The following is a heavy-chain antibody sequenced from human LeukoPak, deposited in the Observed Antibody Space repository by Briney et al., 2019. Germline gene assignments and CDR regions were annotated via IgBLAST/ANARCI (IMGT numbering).Heavy chain of an antibody. J-gene: IGHJ4*02. CDR1: GGTISSYY. D-gene: IGHD3-9*01. CDR2: IYYSGST. Sequence: PSETLSLTCTVSGGTISSYYWSWIRQPPGKGLEWIGYIYYSGSTNYNPSLKSRVTISVDTSKNQFSLKLSSVTAADTAVYYCARLDDILTGIDYWGQGTLVTVSS. V-gene: IGHV4-59*01. CDR3: ARLDDILTGIDY.